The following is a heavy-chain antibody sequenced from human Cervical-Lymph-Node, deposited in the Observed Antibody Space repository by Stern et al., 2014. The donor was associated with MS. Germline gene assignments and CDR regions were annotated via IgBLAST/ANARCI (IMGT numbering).Heavy chain of an antibody. CDR1: GYTFTAFY. CDR3: ARGTRGLDV. V-gene: IGHV1-2*06. CDR2: INCNTGDT. J-gene: IGHJ6*02. Sequence: QEQLVQSGAEVKKPGASVKVSCKASGYTFTAFYVDWVRQAPGQGLEWMGRINCNTGDTNYAQKIQGRVTMTRDTSVSSVYMELSGLTSDDTAVYYCARGTRGLDVWGQGTTVTVSS.